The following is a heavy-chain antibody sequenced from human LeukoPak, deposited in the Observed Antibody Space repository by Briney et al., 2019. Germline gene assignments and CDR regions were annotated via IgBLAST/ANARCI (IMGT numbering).Heavy chain of an antibody. J-gene: IGHJ3*02. V-gene: IGHV4-59*01. CDR3: ARDSYYDTSGYFNDTFDM. D-gene: IGHD3-22*01. Sequence: SDTLSLTRTVSGVPNSSYYWSWIRQPPGKGLEGIGHNSDSGDINYNPSLKSRVTISVDTSKKQFSLKLSSVTTADTAVYYCARDSYYDTSGYFNDTFDMWGQGTLVTVSS. CDR2: NSDSGDI. CDR1: GVPNSSYY.